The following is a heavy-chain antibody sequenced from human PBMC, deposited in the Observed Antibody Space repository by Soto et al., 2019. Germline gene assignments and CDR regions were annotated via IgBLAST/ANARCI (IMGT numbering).Heavy chain of an antibody. Sequence: PGESLKISCKGSGYSFTSYWIGWVRQMPGRGLEWMGIIYPGDSDTRYSPSFQGQVTISADKSISTAYLQWSSLKASDTAMYYCARAYYYGSGSHNGMDVWGQGTTVTVSS. CDR3: ARAYYYGSGSHNGMDV. D-gene: IGHD3-10*01. CDR1: GYSFTSYW. J-gene: IGHJ6*02. V-gene: IGHV5-51*01. CDR2: IYPGDSDT.